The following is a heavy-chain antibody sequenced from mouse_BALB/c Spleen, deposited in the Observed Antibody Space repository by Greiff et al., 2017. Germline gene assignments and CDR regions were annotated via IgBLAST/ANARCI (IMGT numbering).Heavy chain of an antibody. D-gene: IGHD2-4*01. J-gene: IGHJ3*01. CDR1: GFNIKDYY. Sequence: DVKLVESGAELVRPGALVKLSCKASGFNIKDYYMHWVKQRPEQGLEWIGWFDPENGNTIYDPKFQGKASITADTSSNTAYLQLSSLTSEDTAVYYCAIYYDYGWFAYWGQGTLVTVSA. CDR2: FDPENGNT. V-gene: IGHV14-1*02. CDR3: AIYYDYGWFAY.